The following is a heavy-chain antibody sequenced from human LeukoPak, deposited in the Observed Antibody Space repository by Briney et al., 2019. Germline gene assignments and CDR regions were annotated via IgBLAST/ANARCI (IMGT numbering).Heavy chain of an antibody. J-gene: IGHJ6*02. CDR1: GFTFSNYA. CDR2: IRGSGDDT. V-gene: IGHV3-23*01. CDR3: AKAGYSYVYAHMDV. D-gene: IGHD5-18*01. Sequence: GGSLRLSCAASGFTFSNYAISWVRQAPGEGLEWVSAIRGSGDDTYYADSVRGRFTISRDNSKNTLYLQMNSLRAEDTAVYYCAKAGYSYVYAHMDVWGQGTTVTVSS.